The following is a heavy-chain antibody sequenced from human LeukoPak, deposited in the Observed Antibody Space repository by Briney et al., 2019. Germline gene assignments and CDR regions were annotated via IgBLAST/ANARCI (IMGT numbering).Heavy chain of an antibody. V-gene: IGHV4-39*01. CDR3: AATDYYDSSGYYY. CDR1: SASISSSPYF. CDR2: ISYSGTT. Sequence: SETLSLTCTVSSASISSSPYFWGWIRQSPGKGLEWIGSISYSGTTYYNPSLKSRLTISVDTSKNQFSLKLSSVTAADTAVYYCAATDYYDSSGYYYWGQGTLVTVSS. D-gene: IGHD3-22*01. J-gene: IGHJ4*02.